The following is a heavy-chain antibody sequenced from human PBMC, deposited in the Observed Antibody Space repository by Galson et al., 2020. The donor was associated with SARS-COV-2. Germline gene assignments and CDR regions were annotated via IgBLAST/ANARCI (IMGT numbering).Heavy chain of an antibody. J-gene: IGHJ6*03. CDR3: AREFAVAYYYYYYMDV. V-gene: IGHV4-61*02. Sequence: SETLSLTCTVSGGSISSGSYYWSWIRQPAGKGLEWIGRIYTSGSTNYNPSLKSRVTISVDTSKNQFSLKLSSVTAADTAVYYCAREFAVAYYYYYYMDVWGKGTMVTVSS. CDR1: GGSISSGSYY. CDR2: IYTSGST. D-gene: IGHD6-19*01.